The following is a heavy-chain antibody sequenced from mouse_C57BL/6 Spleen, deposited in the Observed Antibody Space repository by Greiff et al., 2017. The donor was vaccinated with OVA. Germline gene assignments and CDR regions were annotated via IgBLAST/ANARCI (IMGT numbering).Heavy chain of an antibody. D-gene: IGHD2-3*01. Sequence: QVQLQQPGAELVKPGASVKMSCKASGYTFTSYWITWVKQRPGQGLEWIGDIYPGSGSTNYNEKFKSKATLTVDTSSSTAYMQLSSLTSEDSAVYYCSRRGYDYGYFDFWGTGTTVTVSS. CDR3: SRRGYDYGYFDF. V-gene: IGHV1-55*01. CDR2: IYPGSGST. CDR1: GYTFTSYW. J-gene: IGHJ1*03.